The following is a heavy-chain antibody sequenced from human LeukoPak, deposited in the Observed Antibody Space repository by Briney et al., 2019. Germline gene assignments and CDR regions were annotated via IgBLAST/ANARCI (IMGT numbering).Heavy chain of an antibody. CDR1: GFTFSDYX. D-gene: IGHD4-11*01. J-gene: IGHJ6*02. CDR2: ISSSSSYT. CDR3: ARAPHYSNYGPYYYGMDV. V-gene: IGHV3-11*06. Sequence: GGSLRLSCAASGFTFSDYXXSWIRXAPGKGLEGXSYISSSSSYTNYADSVKGRFTISRDNAKNSLYLQMNSPRAEDTAVYYCARAPHYSNYGPYYYGMDVWGQGTTVTVSS.